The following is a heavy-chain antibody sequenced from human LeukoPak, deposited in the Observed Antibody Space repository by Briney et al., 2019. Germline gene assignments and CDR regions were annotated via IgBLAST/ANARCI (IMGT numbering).Heavy chain of an antibody. Sequence: SETLSLTCTVSGGSISSYYWSWIRQPPGKGLEWIGYIYYSGRTNYNPSLKSRVTISVDTSKNQFSLKLSSVTAADTAVYYCARHVRYMVYWGQGTLVTVSS. CDR1: GGSISSYY. CDR3: ARHVRYMVY. V-gene: IGHV4-59*08. CDR2: IYYSGRT. D-gene: IGHD3-10*02. J-gene: IGHJ4*02.